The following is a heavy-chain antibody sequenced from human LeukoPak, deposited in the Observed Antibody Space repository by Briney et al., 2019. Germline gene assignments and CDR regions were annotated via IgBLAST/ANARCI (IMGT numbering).Heavy chain of an antibody. D-gene: IGHD3-3*01. V-gene: IGHV3-66*01. J-gene: IGHJ4*02. Sequence: GESLRLSCAASGFTFSNYAMSWVRQAPGKGLEWVSDIYSCGSTYCADSVKGRFTITRDNSKITLYLQMYSLRAEDTAVYYCASSLQGGDYVFVSFWSGLDYWGQGTLVTVSS. CDR1: GFTFSNYA. CDR2: IYSCGST. CDR3: ASSLQGGDYVFVSFWSGLDY.